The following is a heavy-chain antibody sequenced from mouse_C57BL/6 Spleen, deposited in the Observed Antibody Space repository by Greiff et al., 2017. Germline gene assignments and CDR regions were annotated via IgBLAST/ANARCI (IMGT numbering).Heavy chain of an antibody. CDR2: INPNNGGT. D-gene: IGHD1-1*01. CDR3: ARRRNYYGSSSPFAY. J-gene: IGHJ3*01. Sequence: EVQLQQSGPELVKPGASVKIPCKASGYTFTDYNMDWVKQSHGKSLEWIGDINPNNGGTIYNQKFKGKATLTVDKSSSTAYMGLRSLTSEDTAVYYCARRRNYYGSSSPFAYWGQGTLVTVSA. V-gene: IGHV1-18*01. CDR1: GYTFTDYN.